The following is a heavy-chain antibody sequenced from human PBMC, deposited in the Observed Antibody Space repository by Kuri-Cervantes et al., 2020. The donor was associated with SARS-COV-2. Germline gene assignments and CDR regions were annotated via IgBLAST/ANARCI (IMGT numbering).Heavy chain of an antibody. D-gene: IGHD6-19*01. V-gene: IGHV1-18*01. CDR1: GYTFTSYG. CDR2: ISAYNGNT. CDR3: ARDGQWLVLLDYYYYGMDV. Sequence: ASVTVSCKASGYTFTSYGISWVRQAPGQGLEWMGWISAYNGNTNYAQKLQGRVTMTTDTSTSTAYMELRSLRSDDTAVYYCARDGQWLVLLDYYYYGMDVWGQGTTVIVSS. J-gene: IGHJ6*02.